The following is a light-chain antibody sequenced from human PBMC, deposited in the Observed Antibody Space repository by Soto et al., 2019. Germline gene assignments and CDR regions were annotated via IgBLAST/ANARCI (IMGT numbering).Light chain of an antibody. CDR3: QQYDTTPMYT. V-gene: IGKV3-20*01. CDR2: GAS. J-gene: IGKJ5*01. Sequence: IVLTQSPGTLSLSPGDRATLSCRASQRVSARYLAWYHQKPGQAPRLLIYGASSRATGIPDRFSGSGSGTDFTLTISRLEPEDFAVYYCQQYDTTPMYTFGQGTRLEIK. CDR1: QRVSARY.